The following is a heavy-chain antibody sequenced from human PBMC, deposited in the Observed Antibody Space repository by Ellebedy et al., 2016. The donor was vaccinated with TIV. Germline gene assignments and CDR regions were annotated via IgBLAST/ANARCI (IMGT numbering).Heavy chain of an antibody. V-gene: IGHV3-11*01. Sequence: PGGSLRLSCAASGFTFTDYYMSWIRQAPGEGLEWVSYIGTSGNSRYYADSVKGRFTISRDNAKNSLYLQMNSLRAEDTAVYYCARGVRGYKYGYDYYGMDVWGQGTTVTVSS. CDR1: GFTFTDYY. D-gene: IGHD5-18*01. J-gene: IGHJ6*02. CDR2: IGTSGNSR. CDR3: ARGVRGYKYGYDYYGMDV.